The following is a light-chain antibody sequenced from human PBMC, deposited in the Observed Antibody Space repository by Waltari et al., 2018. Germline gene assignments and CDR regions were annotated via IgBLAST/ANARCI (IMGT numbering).Light chain of an antibody. J-gene: IGKJ1*01. CDR1: QNLNSY. CDR3: LQRSRWPT. V-gene: IGKV3-11*01. Sequence: EIVLTQSPGTLSLSPGERATLSCRASQNLNSYLAWYQQKPGQAPRLLIYHAVNRATGIPARFSGSGSGTDFTLAIGSLEPEDFATYYCLQRSRWPTFGQGTKVEVK. CDR2: HAV.